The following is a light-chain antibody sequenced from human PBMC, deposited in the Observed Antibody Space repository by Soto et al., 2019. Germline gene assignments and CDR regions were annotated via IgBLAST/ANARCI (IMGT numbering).Light chain of an antibody. Sequence: EIVFTQSPCTLSLSPGERATLSCRASQSVSSSYLAWYQQKPGQAPRLLIYGASSRATGIPDRCSGSGSGTNFTLTISRLEPEDSAVFYCHQYGTSAITFGQGTRLEIK. CDR1: QSVSSSY. CDR2: GAS. CDR3: HQYGTSAIT. V-gene: IGKV3-20*01. J-gene: IGKJ5*01.